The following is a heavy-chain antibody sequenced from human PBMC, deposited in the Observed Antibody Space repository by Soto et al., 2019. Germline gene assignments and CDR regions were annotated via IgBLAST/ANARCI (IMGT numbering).Heavy chain of an antibody. Sequence: VASVKVSCKASGYTFTGADIHWVRQAPRQGLEWRGWTNPNSGATNYAQKFQGSVTMTRDTSINKAYMELSNLRSDDTAVYYCTRVSEGWTGNADYWGQ. CDR2: TNPNSGAT. CDR1: GYTFTGAD. D-gene: IGHD2-8*02. J-gene: IGHJ4*02. CDR3: TRVSEGWTGNADY. V-gene: IGHV1-2*04.